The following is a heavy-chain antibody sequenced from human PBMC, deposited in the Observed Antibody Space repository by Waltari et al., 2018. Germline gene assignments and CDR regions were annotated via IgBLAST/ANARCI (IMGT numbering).Heavy chain of an antibody. D-gene: IGHD4-17*01. V-gene: IGHV4-4*02. CDR3: LARATVTPKFDY. Sequence: VQLPESAPGLVKPSGTLSRSCAVSGGPLNSNFWGIWVRQPAGKGLEWIGEFFNTGSHNYNPSLKSRVTISLDKSRNQFSLRLTSVTAADTAIYYCLARATVTPKFDYWGQGTLVTVSS. CDR2: FFNTGSH. J-gene: IGHJ4*02. CDR1: GGPLNSNFW.